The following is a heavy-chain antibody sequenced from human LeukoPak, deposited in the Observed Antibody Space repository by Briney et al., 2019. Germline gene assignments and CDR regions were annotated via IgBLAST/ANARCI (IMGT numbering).Heavy chain of an antibody. CDR3: ARGYHCGGDCSHYFDY. V-gene: IGHV4-34*01. CDR2: INHSGST. Sequence: SETLSLTCAVYGGSFSGYYWSWIRQPPGKGLEWIGEINHSGSTNYNPSLKGRVTISVDTSKNQFSLKLSSVTAADTAVYYCARGYHCGGDCSHYFDYWGQGTLVTVSS. J-gene: IGHJ4*02. CDR1: GGSFSGYY. D-gene: IGHD2-21*02.